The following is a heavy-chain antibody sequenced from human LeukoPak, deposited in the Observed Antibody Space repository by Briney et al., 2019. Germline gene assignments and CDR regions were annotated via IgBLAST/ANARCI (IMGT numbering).Heavy chain of an antibody. D-gene: IGHD4-17*01. J-gene: IGHJ3*02. CDR3: VRGDYGLYDAFDI. CDR1: GGSISSSSYY. V-gene: IGHV3-23*01. CDR2: ISGSGGST. Sequence: ETLSLTCTVSGGSISSSSYYWGWIRQPPGKGLEWVSAISGSGGSTYYADSVKGRFTISRDNSKNTLYLQMNSLRAEDTAVYYCVRGDYGLYDAFDIWGQGTMVTVSS.